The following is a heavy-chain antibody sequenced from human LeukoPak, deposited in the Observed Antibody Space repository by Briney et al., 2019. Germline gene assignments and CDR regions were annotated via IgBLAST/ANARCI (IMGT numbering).Heavy chain of an antibody. D-gene: IGHD1-26*01. CDR2: IWYDGSNK. CDR3: ARGLTADAATAIAY. J-gene: IGHJ4*02. V-gene: IGHV3-33*01. Sequence: GGSLRLSCAASGFTFSSYGMHWVRQAPGKGLEWVAVIWYDGSNKYYADSVKGRFTISRDNSKNTLYLQMNSQRAEHTVVYSCARGLTADAATAIAYWGQGPLVTVSS. CDR1: GFTFSSYG.